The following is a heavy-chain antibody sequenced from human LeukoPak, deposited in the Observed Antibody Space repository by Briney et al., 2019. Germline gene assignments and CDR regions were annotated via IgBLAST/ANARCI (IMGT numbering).Heavy chain of an antibody. CDR2: ISGSGGST. J-gene: IGHJ4*02. V-gene: IGHV3-23*01. CDR3: AKPPRGYSYGGH. D-gene: IGHD5-18*01. Sequence: GRSLRLSCAASGFTFSSYAMSWVRQAPGKGLEWVSAISGSGGSTYYADSVKGRFTISRDNSKNTLYLQMNSLRAEDTAVYYCAKPPRGYSYGGHWGQGTLVTVSS. CDR1: GFTFSSYA.